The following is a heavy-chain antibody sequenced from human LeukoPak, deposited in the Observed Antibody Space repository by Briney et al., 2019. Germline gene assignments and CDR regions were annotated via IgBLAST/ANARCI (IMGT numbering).Heavy chain of an antibody. V-gene: IGHV3-48*01. CDR3: ARESWGAFDI. D-gene: IGHD1-26*01. CDR2: ISSSSSTV. Sequence: PGGSLRLSCAASGFTFSSYSMNWVRQAPGKGLEWVSYISSSSSTVYYADSVKGRFTISRDNAKKSLYLQMNSLRAEDTAVYYCARESWGAFDIWGQGTMVTVSS. J-gene: IGHJ3*02. CDR1: GFTFSSYS.